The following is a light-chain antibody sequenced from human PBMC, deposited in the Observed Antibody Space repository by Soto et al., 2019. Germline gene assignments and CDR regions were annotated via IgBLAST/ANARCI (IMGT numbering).Light chain of an antibody. CDR1: QSVSSY. J-gene: IGKJ1*01. Sequence: IVLTQSPATLSLSPGERATLSGSASQSVSSYLAWYQQKPGQAPRLLIYDASNRATAIPARFSGSGSGTDFTLTISSLEPEDFAVYYCQQYDNWPWTFGQGTKADIK. CDR3: QQYDNWPWT. CDR2: DAS. V-gene: IGKV3-11*01.